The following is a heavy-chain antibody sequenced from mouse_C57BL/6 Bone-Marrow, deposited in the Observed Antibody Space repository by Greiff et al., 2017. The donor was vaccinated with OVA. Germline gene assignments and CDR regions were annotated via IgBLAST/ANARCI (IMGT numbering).Heavy chain of an antibody. V-gene: IGHV1-76*01. J-gene: IGHJ3*01. CDR2: IYPGSGNT. CDR1: GYTFTDYY. D-gene: IGHD2-3*01. CDR3: ASSIYDGYPFAY. Sequence: QVQLQQSGAELVRPGASVKLSCKASGYTFTDYYINWVKQRPGPGLEWIARIYPGSGNTYYNEKFKGKATLTAEKSSSTAYMQLSSLTSEDSAVYFCASSIYDGYPFAYWGQGTLVTVSA.